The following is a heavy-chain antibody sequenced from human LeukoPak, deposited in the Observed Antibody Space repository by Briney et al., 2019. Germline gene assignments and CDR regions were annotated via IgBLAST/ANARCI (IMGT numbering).Heavy chain of an antibody. Sequence: GGSLRLSCAASGFTFDDYAMHWVRQGPGKGLEWVSGISWNSGSIDYAESVKGRFTISRDNAKNSLYLQMNSLRPEDTAFYYCAKGTGRYWTFFDYWGRGTLVTASS. CDR3: AKGTGRYWTFFDY. CDR1: GFTFDDYA. V-gene: IGHV3-9*01. CDR2: ISWNSGSI. D-gene: IGHD1-26*01. J-gene: IGHJ4*02.